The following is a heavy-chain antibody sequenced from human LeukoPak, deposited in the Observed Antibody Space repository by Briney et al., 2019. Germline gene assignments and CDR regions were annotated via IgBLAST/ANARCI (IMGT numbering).Heavy chain of an antibody. V-gene: IGHV3-30*18. CDR2: ISYDGSNK. CDR3: AKDGCGEQWLVLDY. CDR1: GFTFSSYG. Sequence: PGGSLRLPCAASGFTFSSYGMHWVRQAPGKGLEWVAVISYDGSNKYYADSVKGRFTISRDNSKNTLYLQMNSLRAEDTAVYYCAKDGCGEQWLVLDYWGQGTLVTVSS. D-gene: IGHD6-19*01. J-gene: IGHJ4*02.